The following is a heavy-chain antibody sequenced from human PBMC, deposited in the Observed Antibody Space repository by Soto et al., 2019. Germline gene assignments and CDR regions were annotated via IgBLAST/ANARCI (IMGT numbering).Heavy chain of an antibody. Sequence: QAQVVESGGGVVQPGRSLRLSCAASGFTLSSCGMHWVRQAPGKGLEWVGVITYDGGSEHYADFVKGRFTISRDSSENTVYLQMNSLRVEDSAVYYCAKEQSSGYYRVVDYWGQGTLVTVSS. CDR2: ITYDGGSE. CDR1: GFTLSSCG. D-gene: IGHD6-19*01. V-gene: IGHV3-30*18. CDR3: AKEQSSGYYRVVDY. J-gene: IGHJ4*02.